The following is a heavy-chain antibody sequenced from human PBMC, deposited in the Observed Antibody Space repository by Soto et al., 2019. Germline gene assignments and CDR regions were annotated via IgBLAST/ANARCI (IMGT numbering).Heavy chain of an antibody. J-gene: IGHJ4*02. CDR2: ISSSSSTI. D-gene: IGHD4-17*01. Sequence: GGSLRLSCAASGFTFSSYSMNWVRQAPGKGLEWVSYISSSSSTIYYADSVKGRFTISRDNAKNSLYLQMNSLRAEDTAVYYCARIGGDYAFDYWGQGTLVTVSS. CDR3: ARIGGDYAFDY. V-gene: IGHV3-48*01. CDR1: GFTFSSYS.